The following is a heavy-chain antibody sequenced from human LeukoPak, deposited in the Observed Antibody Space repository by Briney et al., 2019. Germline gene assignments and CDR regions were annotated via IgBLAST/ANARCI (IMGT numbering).Heavy chain of an antibody. CDR2: IKQDGSEK. CDR1: GFTFSSYW. D-gene: IGHD5-24*01. V-gene: IGHV3-7*01. Sequence: GGSLRLSCAASGFTFSSYWMSWVRQAPGKGLEWVANIKQDGSEKYYVDSVKGRFTISRDNAKNSLYLQMNSLRAEDTAVYYCVRVSLSGWLQLAESGDAFDIWGQGTMVTVSS. CDR3: VRVSLSGWLQLAESGDAFDI. J-gene: IGHJ3*02.